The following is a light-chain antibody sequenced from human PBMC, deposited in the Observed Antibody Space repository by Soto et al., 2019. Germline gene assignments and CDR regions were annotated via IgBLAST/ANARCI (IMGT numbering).Light chain of an antibody. Sequence: EIVLTQSPGTLSLSPGERATLSCKASQSVTSRHLAWYQQKPGQAPRLLIYGATSRATGIPDRFSGSGSGTDFTLTISRLEPEDFAVYFCQQYNNSPEYTFSQGTKLEIK. CDR1: QSVTSRH. CDR3: QQYNNSPEYT. CDR2: GAT. J-gene: IGKJ2*01. V-gene: IGKV3-20*01.